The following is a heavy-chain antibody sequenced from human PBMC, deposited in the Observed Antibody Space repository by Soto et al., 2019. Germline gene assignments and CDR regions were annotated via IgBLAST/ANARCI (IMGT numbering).Heavy chain of an antibody. Sequence: QVQLVESGGGLVKPGGSLRLSCAASGFTFSDYYMSWIRQAPGKGLEWVSYISSSSSYKNYADSVKGRFTISRDNAKNSLYMKMHSVRDEDTAVYSCARGHHLYSRYDYVDYWGQGTLVTVSS. D-gene: IGHD5-12*01. V-gene: IGHV3-11*05. CDR3: ARGHHLYSRYDYVDY. J-gene: IGHJ4*02. CDR2: ISSSSSYK. CDR1: GFTFSDYY.